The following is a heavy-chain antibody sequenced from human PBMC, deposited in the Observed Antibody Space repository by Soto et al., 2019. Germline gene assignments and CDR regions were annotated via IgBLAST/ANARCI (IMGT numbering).Heavy chain of an antibody. J-gene: IGHJ6*02. CDR3: AKDIGDEVNYYYYGMDV. CDR2: ISWDGGST. D-gene: IGHD4-4*01. V-gene: IGHV3-43*01. Sequence: GGSLRLSCAASGFTFDDYTVHWVRQAPGKGLEWVSLISWDGGSTYYADSVKGRFTISRDNSKNSLYLQMNSLRTEDTALYYCAKDIGDEVNYYYYGMDVWGQGTTVTVSS. CDR1: GFTFDDYT.